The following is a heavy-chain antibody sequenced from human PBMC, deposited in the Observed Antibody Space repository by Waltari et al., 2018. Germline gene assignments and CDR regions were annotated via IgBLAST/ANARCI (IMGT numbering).Heavy chain of an antibody. Sequence: QVQLVQSGAEVKTPGSSVKVSCKASGGTFSSYAICWVRQAPGEGLEWMGGIIPILGIANDAQKFQGRVTITADESTSTAYMELSSLRSEDTAVYYCARGDLGYSRSDDYYYYYMDVWGKGTTVTVSS. CDR3: ARGDLGYSRSDDYYYYYMDV. V-gene: IGHV1-69*04. J-gene: IGHJ6*03. CDR2: IIPILGIA. CDR1: GGTFSSYA. D-gene: IGHD5-18*01.